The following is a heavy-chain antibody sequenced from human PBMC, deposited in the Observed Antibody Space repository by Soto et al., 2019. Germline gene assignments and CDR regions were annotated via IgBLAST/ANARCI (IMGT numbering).Heavy chain of an antibody. CDR1: GYTFAANY. D-gene: IGHD3-16*01. J-gene: IGHJ4*02. CDR3: ARWTSRGCYDS. CDR2: INPKSDET. Sequence: QVQLVQSGSEVKKPGASVRVSCRTSGYTFAANYIHWVRQAPGKGLEWMGWINPKSDETKFSQKFQGRVPLTKDTTSSTVHLDVANLRSEDTAVYYCARWTSRGCYDSWGQGTLITASS. V-gene: IGHV1-2*02.